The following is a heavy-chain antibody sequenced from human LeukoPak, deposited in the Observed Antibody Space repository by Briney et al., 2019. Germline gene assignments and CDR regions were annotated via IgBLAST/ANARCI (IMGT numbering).Heavy chain of an antibody. CDR1: GGTFSSYA. CDR3: AGAVNDYVWGSYRGYYFDY. CDR2: IIPIFGTA. D-gene: IGHD3-16*02. Sequence: ASVKVSCKASGGTFSSYAISWVRQAPGQGLEWMGGIIPIFGTANYAQKFQGRVTITADESTSTAYMELSSLRSEDTAVYYCAGAVNDYVWGSYRGYYFDYWGQGTLVTVSS. V-gene: IGHV1-69*13. J-gene: IGHJ4*02.